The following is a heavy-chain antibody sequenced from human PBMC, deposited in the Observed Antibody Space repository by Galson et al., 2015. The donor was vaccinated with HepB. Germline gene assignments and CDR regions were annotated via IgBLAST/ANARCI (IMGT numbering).Heavy chain of an antibody. D-gene: IGHD3-22*01. CDR3: SRLGMRSGYYPIDY. CDR2: IDDSGTT. CDR1: CASISGYF. J-gene: IGHJ4*02. Sequence: DTLFPTCAASCASISGYFCCLLRQPPGKGLEWIGYIDDSGTTTYSPSLKRRVTIAVETSKHQSSLRLSSVTAADTAVYYCSRLGMRSGYYPIDYWGQGTLVTPSS. V-gene: IGHV4-59*08.